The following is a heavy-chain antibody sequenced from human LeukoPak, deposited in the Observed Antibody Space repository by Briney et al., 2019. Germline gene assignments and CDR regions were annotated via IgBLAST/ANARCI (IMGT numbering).Heavy chain of an antibody. CDR2: IYISGST. V-gene: IGHV4-4*07. D-gene: IGHD6-13*01. CDR1: GGSISSYY. CDR3: ARAMSSTGDFDY. J-gene: IGHJ4*02. Sequence: SETLSLTCTVSGGSISSYYWSWIRQPAGKGLEWIGHIYISGSTNYNPSLKSRVTMSVDTSKNQFSLKLSSVTAADTAVYYCARAMSSTGDFDYWGQGTLVTVSS.